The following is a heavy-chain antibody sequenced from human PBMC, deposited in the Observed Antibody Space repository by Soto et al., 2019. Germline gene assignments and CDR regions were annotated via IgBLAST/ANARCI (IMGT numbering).Heavy chain of an antibody. Sequence: SETLSLTCIVSGGSVGSGAYYWSWIRQPPGNALEWIGSIYHSGSTYYNPSLKSRVTISVDTSKNQFSLKLSSVTAADTAVYYCARVDRGSSGWYSYYFDYWGQGTLVTVSS. CDR2: IYHSGST. J-gene: IGHJ4*02. V-gene: IGHV4-39*07. CDR1: GGSVGSGAYY. D-gene: IGHD6-19*01. CDR3: ARVDRGSSGWYSYYFDY.